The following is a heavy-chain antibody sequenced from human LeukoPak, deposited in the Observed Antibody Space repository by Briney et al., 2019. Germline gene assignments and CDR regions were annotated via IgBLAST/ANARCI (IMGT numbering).Heavy chain of an antibody. V-gene: IGHV3-53*05. CDR2: IYSGGST. CDR1: GFTVSSNY. J-gene: IGHJ6*02. CDR3: ARASPRNYYYYYGMDV. Sequence: GGSLRLSCAASGFTVSSNYMSWVRQAPGKGLEWVSVIYSGGSTYYAGSVKGRFTISRDNSKNTLYLQMNSLRAEDTAVYYCARASPRNYYYYYGMDVCGQGTTVTVSS.